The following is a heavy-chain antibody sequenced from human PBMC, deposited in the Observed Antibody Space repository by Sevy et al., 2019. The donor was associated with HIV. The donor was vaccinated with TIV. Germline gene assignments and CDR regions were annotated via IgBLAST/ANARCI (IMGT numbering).Heavy chain of an antibody. J-gene: IGHJ5*02. CDR2: ISSSGSSI. Sequence: GGSLRLSCTASGFTFSSYDMNWVRQAPGKGLEWVSKISSSGSSIYYADSVKGRSTISRDKVKNALNLQMNSLRAEDTALYYGVRNGGAYDTGFDPWGQGTLVTVSS. D-gene: IGHD3-22*01. CDR1: GFTFSSYD. CDR3: VRNGGAYDTGFDP. V-gene: IGHV3-48*03.